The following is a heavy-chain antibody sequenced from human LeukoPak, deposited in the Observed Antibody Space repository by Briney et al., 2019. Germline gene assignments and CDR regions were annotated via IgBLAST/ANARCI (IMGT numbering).Heavy chain of an antibody. J-gene: IGHJ4*02. CDR2: ISGSGGST. CDR1: VLTFICYA. D-gene: IGHD6-19*01. CDR3: AKDGAVAGTGTEIDY. Sequence: GGSLTLSSAASVLTFICYAMSLVPPAPGKRPDRVSAISGSGGSTYYADSVKGRFTISRDNSKNTLYLQMNSLRAEDTAVYYCAKDGAVAGTGTEIDYWGQGTLVTVSS. V-gene: IGHV3-23*01.